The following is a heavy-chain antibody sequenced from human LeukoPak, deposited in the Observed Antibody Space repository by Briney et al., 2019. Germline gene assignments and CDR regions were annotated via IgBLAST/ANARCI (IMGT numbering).Heavy chain of an antibody. CDR3: AKAPDASVDTAMALFDY. J-gene: IGHJ4*02. CDR2: ISWNSGSI. Sequence: PGRSLRLSCAASGFTFDDYAMHWVRQAPGKGLEWVSGISWNSGSIGYADSVKGRFTISRDNAKNSLYLQMNSLRAEDTALYYCAKAPDASVDTAMALFDYWGQGTLVTVSS. CDR1: GFTFDDYA. V-gene: IGHV3-9*01. D-gene: IGHD5-18*01.